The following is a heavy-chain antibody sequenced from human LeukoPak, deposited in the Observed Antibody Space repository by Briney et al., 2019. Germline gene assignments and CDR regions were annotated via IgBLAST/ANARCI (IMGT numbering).Heavy chain of an antibody. CDR3: ARLIGWSRFDP. V-gene: IGHV3-33*08. Sequence: PGGSLGLSCAASGFTFSSYSMSWVRQAPGKGLEWVALIWYDGSKQYYADSVKGRFTISRDNSKNTLHLQMNSLRAEDTAVFYCARLIGWSRFDPWGQGALVTVSS. J-gene: IGHJ5*02. D-gene: IGHD6-19*01. CDR1: GFTFSSYS. CDR2: IWYDGSKQ.